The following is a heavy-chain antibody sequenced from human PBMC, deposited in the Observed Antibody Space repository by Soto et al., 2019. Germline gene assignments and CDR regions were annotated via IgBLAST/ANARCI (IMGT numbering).Heavy chain of an antibody. J-gene: IGHJ4*02. V-gene: IGHV3-21*01. Sequence: GGSLRLSCAASGFTFSNYSMNWVRQAPGKGLEWVSPISGSSSYIYYADSVKGRFTISRDNAKNSLSLQMNSLRAEDTAVYFCARDPIPVPMYYFDYWGQGSLVTVSS. CDR1: GFTFSNYS. CDR2: ISGSSSYI. CDR3: ARDPIPVPMYYFDY. D-gene: IGHD6-19*01.